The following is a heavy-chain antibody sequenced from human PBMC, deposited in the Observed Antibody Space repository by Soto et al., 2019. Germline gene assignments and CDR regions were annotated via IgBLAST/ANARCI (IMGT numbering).Heavy chain of an antibody. D-gene: IGHD6-13*01. CDR1: GFTFSSYW. CDR2: INSDGSRT. CDR3: ARVLTGSWNWFDP. Sequence: EVQLVESGGGLVQPGASLRLSCAASGFTFSSYWMHWVRQAPGKGLVWVSRINSDGSRTNYADSVKGRFTVSRDNAKNTQYLQMNSLRAADTAVYYCARVLTGSWNWFDPWGQGTLVTVSS. V-gene: IGHV3-74*01. J-gene: IGHJ5*02.